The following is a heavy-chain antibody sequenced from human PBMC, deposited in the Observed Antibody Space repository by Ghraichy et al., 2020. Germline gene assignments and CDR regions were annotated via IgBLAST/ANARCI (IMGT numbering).Heavy chain of an antibody. CDR1: GFTFSTYN. D-gene: IGHD6-13*01. CDR2: IRFDESDK. V-gene: IGHV3-30*02. J-gene: IGHJ4*02. Sequence: GALRLSCAASGFTFSTYNMHWVRQAPGKGLEWVAFIRFDESDKKYADSVKGRFTISRDNSNNTLYLQMNSLRTEDTAVYYCAKDFRWHLDYWGQGTLVTVSS. CDR3: AKDFRWHLDY.